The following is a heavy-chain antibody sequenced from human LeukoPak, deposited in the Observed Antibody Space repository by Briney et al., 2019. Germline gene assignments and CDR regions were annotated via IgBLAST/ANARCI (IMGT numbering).Heavy chain of an antibody. V-gene: IGHV3-53*01. CDR2: IYSGGST. Sequence: PGGSLRLSCAASGFTVSSNYMSWVRQAPGKGLEWVSVIYSGGSTYYADSVKGRFTISRDNSKNTLYLQMNSLRAEDTAVYYCASKIPSLNSFLPDGAFDIWGQGTMVTVSS. D-gene: IGHD2-21*01. J-gene: IGHJ3*02. CDR1: GFTVSSNY. CDR3: ASKIPSLNSFLPDGAFDI.